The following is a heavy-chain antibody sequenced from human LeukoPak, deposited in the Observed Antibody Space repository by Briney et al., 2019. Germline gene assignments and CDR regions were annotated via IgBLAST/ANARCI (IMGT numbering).Heavy chain of an antibody. D-gene: IGHD6-19*01. CDR3: ARGVWSSGWSAYYFDY. V-gene: IGHV4-34*01. CDR2: INHSGST. J-gene: IGHJ4*02. CDR1: GGSFSGYY. Sequence: PSETLSLTCAVYGGSFSGYYWSWIRQPPGKGLEWIGEINHSGSTNYNPSLKSRVTISVDTSKNQFSLKLSSVTAADTAVYYCARGVWSSGWSAYYFDYWGQGTLLTVSS.